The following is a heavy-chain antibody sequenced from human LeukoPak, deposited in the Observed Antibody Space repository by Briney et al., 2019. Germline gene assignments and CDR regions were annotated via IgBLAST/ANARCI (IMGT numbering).Heavy chain of an antibody. Sequence: ASVKVSCKASGYTFTSYYMHWVRQAPGQGLEWMGIINPSGGSTSYAQKFQGRVTMTRDTSTSTVYMELSSLRSEDTAVYYCARDHMAAAGTDLVYYYYYMDVWGKGTTVTISS. J-gene: IGHJ6*03. CDR2: INPSGGST. CDR3: ARDHMAAAGTDLVYYYYYMDV. D-gene: IGHD6-13*01. CDR1: GYTFTSYY. V-gene: IGHV1-46*01.